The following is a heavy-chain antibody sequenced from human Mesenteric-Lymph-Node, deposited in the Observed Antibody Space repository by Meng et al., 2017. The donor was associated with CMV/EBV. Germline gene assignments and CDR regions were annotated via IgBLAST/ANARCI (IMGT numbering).Heavy chain of an antibody. D-gene: IGHD2-15*01. V-gene: IGHV1-2*02. CDR1: GYTFTGYY. J-gene: IGHJ6*02. CDR2: INPNSGGT. CDR3: ARMGAARAGYYGMDV. Sequence: ASVKVSCKASGYTFTGYYMHWVRQAPGQGLEWMGWINPNSGGTNYAQKFQGRVTMTRDTSISTAYMELSRLRSDDTAVYYCARMGAARAGYYGMDVWGQGTTVTVSS.